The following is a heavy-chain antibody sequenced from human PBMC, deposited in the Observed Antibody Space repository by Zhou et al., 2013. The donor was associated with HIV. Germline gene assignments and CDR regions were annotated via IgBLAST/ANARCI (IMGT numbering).Heavy chain of an antibody. D-gene: IGHD2-2*01. CDR3: ARGDCSSTSCYYYYYYYMDV. Sequence: QVQLVQSGAEVKKPGASVKVSCKASGYTFTSYDINWVRQATGQGLEWMGWMNPNSGNTGYAQKFQGRVTITRNTSISTAYMELSSLRSEDTAVYYCARGDCSSTSCYYYYYYYMDVWGKGTTVTVSS. J-gene: IGHJ6*03. CDR1: GYTFTSYD. CDR2: MNPNSGNT. V-gene: IGHV1-8*03.